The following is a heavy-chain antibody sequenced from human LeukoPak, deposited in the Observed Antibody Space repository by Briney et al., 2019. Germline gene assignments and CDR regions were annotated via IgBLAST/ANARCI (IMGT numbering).Heavy chain of an antibody. V-gene: IGHV3-23*01. J-gene: IGHJ4*02. Sequence: GGPLRLSCAASGFTFSTYAMSWVRQAPGKGLEWVSAISGGGSNTYYADSVKGRFTISRDNSKNTLYLQMNSLRAEDTAVYYCAKGLSSSGRRGIDYWGQGTLVTVSS. D-gene: IGHD6-19*01. CDR1: GFTFSTYA. CDR3: AKGLSSSGRRGIDY. CDR2: ISGGGSNT.